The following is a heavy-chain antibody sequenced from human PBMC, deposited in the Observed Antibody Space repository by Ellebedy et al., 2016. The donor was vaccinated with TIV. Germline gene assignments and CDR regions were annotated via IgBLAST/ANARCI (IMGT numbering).Heavy chain of an antibody. D-gene: IGHD3-10*01. CDR1: GFNFSGYG. V-gene: IGHV3-33*01. CDR2: IWFDGSSK. J-gene: IGHJ4*02. CDR3: ARASTSGPSSIWFGELPMDY. Sequence: PGGSLRLSCAASGASGFNFSGYGMHWVRQAPGKGLDWVAVIWFDGSSKYYADSVKGRFSISRDNSMNTLYLQMNSLRVEDTAVYYCARASTSGPSSIWFGELPMDYWGQGTLVTVSS.